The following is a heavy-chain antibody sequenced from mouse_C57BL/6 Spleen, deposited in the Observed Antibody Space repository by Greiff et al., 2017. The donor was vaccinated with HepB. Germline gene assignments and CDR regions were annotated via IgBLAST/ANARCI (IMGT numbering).Heavy chain of an antibody. J-gene: IGHJ3*01. Sequence: QVQLKQPGAELVKPGASVKVSCKASGYTFTSYWMHWVKQRPGQGLEWIGRIHPSDSDTNYNQKFKGKATLTVDKSSSTAYMQLSSLTSEDSAVYYCAMNYGPAWFAYWGQGTLVTVSA. CDR2: IHPSDSDT. V-gene: IGHV1-74*01. D-gene: IGHD1-1*01. CDR1: GYTFTSYW. CDR3: AMNYGPAWFAY.